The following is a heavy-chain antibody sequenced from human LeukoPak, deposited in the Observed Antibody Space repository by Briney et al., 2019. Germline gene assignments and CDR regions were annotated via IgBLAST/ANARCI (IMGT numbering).Heavy chain of an antibody. Sequence: GGSLRLSCAASGFTFSSYSMNWVRQAPGKGLEWVSHITASGTAMFYADSVKGRFTISRDNAKNSLYLQMNSLRDEDTAVYHCASSGSYRFDYWGQGTLVTVSS. D-gene: IGHD1-26*01. CDR3: ASSGSYRFDY. J-gene: IGHJ4*02. V-gene: IGHV3-48*02. CDR2: ITASGTAM. CDR1: GFTFSSYS.